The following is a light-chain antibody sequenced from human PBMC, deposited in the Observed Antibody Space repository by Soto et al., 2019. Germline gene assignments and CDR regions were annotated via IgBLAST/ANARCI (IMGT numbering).Light chain of an antibody. CDR3: TSYPTTSPYV. CDR2: EVS. V-gene: IGLV2-14*01. CDR1: INDVGGYDF. Sequence: SALTQPASVSGSPGQSITISCTGTINDVGGYDFVSWYQHHPGKAPKLMIFEVSNRPSGVSNRFSGSKSGNTASLTISGLQDEDEADYYCTSYPTTSPYVFGTGTKVTVL. J-gene: IGLJ1*01.